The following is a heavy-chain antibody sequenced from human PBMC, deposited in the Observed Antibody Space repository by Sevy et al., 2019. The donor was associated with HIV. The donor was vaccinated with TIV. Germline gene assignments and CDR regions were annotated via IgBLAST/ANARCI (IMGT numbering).Heavy chain of an antibody. CDR2: ISFDESDK. CDR3: ARPRANYVDNYFFYAMDV. Sequence: GGSLRLSCAASGFAFTNYYAMHWVRQAPSKGVVWVALISFDESDKYYADSVKGRFTISRDNFKNTLYLQMNSLTTEDTAVYYCARPRANYVDNYFFYAMDVWGQGTTVTVSS. D-gene: IGHD4-17*01. J-gene: IGHJ6*02. CDR1: GFAFTNYYA. V-gene: IGHV3-30-3*01.